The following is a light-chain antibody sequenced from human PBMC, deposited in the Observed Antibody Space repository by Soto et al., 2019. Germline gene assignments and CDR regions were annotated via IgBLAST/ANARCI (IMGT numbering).Light chain of an antibody. J-gene: IGKJ1*01. CDR1: QTINTY. CDR3: QQSYSSTWT. Sequence: DILLTQSPSSLSASPGDRVTITCRASQTINTYLNWYKQRPGTAPQLLISAASILESGVPSRISGSGSGTDFTLTINNLQPEDFATYYCQQSYSSTWTFGQGTRWIS. CDR2: AAS. V-gene: IGKV1-39*01.